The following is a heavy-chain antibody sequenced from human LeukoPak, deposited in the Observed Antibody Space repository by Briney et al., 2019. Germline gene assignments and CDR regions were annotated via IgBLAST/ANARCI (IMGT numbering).Heavy chain of an antibody. V-gene: IGHV3-64*01. CDR2: ISGIGGST. CDR3: ARETQLWFDY. J-gene: IGHJ5*01. CDR1: GFTFSSYA. Sequence: GRSLRLSCAASGFTFSSYAMHWVRQAPGKGLEYVSAISGIGGSTYYANSVKGRFTISRDNSKNTLYLQMGSLRAEDMAVYYCARETQLWFDYWGQGTLVTVSS. D-gene: IGHD5-18*01.